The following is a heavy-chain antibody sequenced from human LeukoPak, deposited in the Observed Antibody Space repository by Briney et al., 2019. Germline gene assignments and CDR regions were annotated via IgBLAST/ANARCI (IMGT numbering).Heavy chain of an antibody. CDR2: IGDSGTTI. J-gene: IGHJ4*02. CDR1: GFIFNNYV. V-gene: IGHV3-48*03. Sequence: QPGGSLRLSRAASGFIFNNYVMHWVRQAPGKGLEWVSHIGDSGTTIYYADSVRGRFTISRDNAKNSLYLQMNSLRVEDTAVYYCARGKPFDYWGQGTLVTVSS. CDR3: ARGKPFDY.